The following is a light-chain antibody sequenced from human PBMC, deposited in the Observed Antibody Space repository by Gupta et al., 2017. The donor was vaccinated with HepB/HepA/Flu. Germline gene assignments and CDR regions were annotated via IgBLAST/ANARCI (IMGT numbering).Light chain of an antibody. CDR2: DAS. V-gene: IGKV1-33*01. Sequence: DIQMTQSPSSLSASVGDRVTITCQASQDISNRLNWYQQKQGKAPNLLIHDASNLEAGAPSRFTGSGSGTDFSFTINSLQPEDIATYYCQQYDTLPPITFGQGTRLEIK. CDR3: QQYDTLPPIT. J-gene: IGKJ5*01. CDR1: QDISNR.